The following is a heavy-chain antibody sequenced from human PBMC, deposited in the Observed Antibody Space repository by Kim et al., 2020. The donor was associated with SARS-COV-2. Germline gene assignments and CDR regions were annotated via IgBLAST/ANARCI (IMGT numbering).Heavy chain of an antibody. V-gene: IGHV3-23*01. J-gene: IGHJ4*02. CDR3: AKGFGGDRAY. CDR2: IVGSGGAT. CDR1: GFPFTGYT. Sequence: GGSLRLSCAASGFPFTGYTMNWVRQAPGKGLEWVSGIVGSGGATYYADSVKDRFTISRDNSKNTLFLHIYSLRADDTAVYYCAKGFGGDRAYWGQGTLVT. D-gene: IGHD2-21*01.